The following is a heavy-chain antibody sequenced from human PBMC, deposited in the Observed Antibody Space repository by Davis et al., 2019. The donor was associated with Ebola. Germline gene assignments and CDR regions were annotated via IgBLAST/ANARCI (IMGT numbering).Heavy chain of an antibody. Sequence: ASVKVSCKASGYSFTGYYMHWVRQAPGQGLEWMGWINPNSGGTNYAQKFQGRVTMTRDTSISTAYMELNSLRSDDTAVYYCARVWNWNSEFPYWYFDLWGRGTLVTVSS. V-gene: IGHV1-2*02. J-gene: IGHJ2*01. CDR2: INPNSGGT. CDR1: GYSFTGYY. D-gene: IGHD1-7*01. CDR3: ARVWNWNSEFPYWYFDL.